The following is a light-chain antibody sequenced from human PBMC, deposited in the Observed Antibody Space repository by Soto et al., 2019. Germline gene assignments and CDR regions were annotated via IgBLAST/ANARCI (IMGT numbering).Light chain of an antibody. CDR3: QQANSFPIT. V-gene: IGKV3D-20*02. CDR2: EAS. Sequence: EIVLTQSPGTLSLSPGERATLSCRASQSVSSSYVAWYQQKPGQAPRLLIYEASIRAIVIPDRFSGSGSGTDFTLTISRLEPEDFATYYCQQANSFPITFGQGTRLEIK. CDR1: QSVSSSY. J-gene: IGKJ5*01.